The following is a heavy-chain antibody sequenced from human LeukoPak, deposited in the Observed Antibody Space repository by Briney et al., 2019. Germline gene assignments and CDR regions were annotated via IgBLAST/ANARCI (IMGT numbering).Heavy chain of an antibody. J-gene: IGHJ5*01. CDR1: GYSISSGYY. CDR3: ARDSDSSEALDS. D-gene: IGHD6-6*01. Sequence: SETLSLTCTVSGYSISSGYYWGWIRQPPGKGLEWIGSIYHSGSTYYNPSLKSRLTLSVDTSKNQFSLHLRSVTAADTAIYFCARDSDSSEALDSWGQGTLVTVSS. CDR2: IYHSGST. V-gene: IGHV4-38-2*02.